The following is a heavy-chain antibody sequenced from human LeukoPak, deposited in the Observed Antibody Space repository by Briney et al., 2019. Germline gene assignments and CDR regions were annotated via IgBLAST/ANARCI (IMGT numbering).Heavy chain of an antibody. CDR3: ARDPSYDSSGYYPAYFDY. D-gene: IGHD3-22*01. J-gene: IGHJ4*02. CDR1: GCTFTSYY. Sequence: ASVKVSCKASGCTFTSYYMHWVRQAPGQGLEWMGIINPSGGSTSYAQKFQGRVTMTRDTSTSTVYMELSSLRSEDTAVYYCARDPSYDSSGYYPAYFDYWGQGTLVTVSS. CDR2: INPSGGST. V-gene: IGHV1-46*01.